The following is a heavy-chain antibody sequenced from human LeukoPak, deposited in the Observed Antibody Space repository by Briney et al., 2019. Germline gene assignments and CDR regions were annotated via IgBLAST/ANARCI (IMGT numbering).Heavy chain of an antibody. Sequence: ASVKVSCKASGYTFTGYYMHWVRQAPGQGPEWMVWINPNSGGTNYARKFQGRVNMTRDTSISTAYMELSRLRSDDTAVYYCARVDGSGSYYNEDGMYVWGKGTTVTVSS. CDR2: INPNSGGT. V-gene: IGHV1-2*02. J-gene: IGHJ6*04. D-gene: IGHD3-10*01. CDR1: GYTFTGYY. CDR3: ARVDGSGSYYNEDGMYV.